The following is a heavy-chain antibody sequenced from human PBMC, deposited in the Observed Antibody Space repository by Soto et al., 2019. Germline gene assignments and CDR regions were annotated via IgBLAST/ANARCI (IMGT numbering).Heavy chain of an antibody. Sequence: EVQLVESGGGLVQPGGSLRLSCAASGFTFSSYWIHWVRQAPGKGLVWVSRINGDGSSTFYADSVRGRFTVSRDNARDTLFLQINSLRAEDTAVYFCARGLRNYYAMDVWGQGTTVTVSS. CDR2: INGDGSST. V-gene: IGHV3-74*01. CDR3: ARGLRNYYAMDV. J-gene: IGHJ6*02. CDR1: GFTFSSYW.